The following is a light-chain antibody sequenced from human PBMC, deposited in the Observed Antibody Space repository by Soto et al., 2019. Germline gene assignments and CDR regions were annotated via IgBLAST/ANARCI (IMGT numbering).Light chain of an antibody. Sequence: SSELTQPPSVSVAPGQTARIACGGNNIGSQSVHWYQQRPGQAPVLVVSGDGDRPSGIPERFSGSNSGNTATLTITRVEAGDEADYFCQVWDSRSDHYVFGTGTKVTVL. J-gene: IGLJ1*01. CDR1: NIGSQS. CDR3: QVWDSRSDHYV. V-gene: IGLV3-21*02. CDR2: GDG.